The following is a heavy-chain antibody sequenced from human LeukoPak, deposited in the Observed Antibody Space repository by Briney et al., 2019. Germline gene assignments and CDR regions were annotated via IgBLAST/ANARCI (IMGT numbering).Heavy chain of an antibody. Sequence: MPSETLSLTCAVYGGSFSGYYWSWIRQPPGKGLEWIGEINHSGSTNYNPSLKSRVTISVDTSKNQFSLKLSSVTAADTAVYYCAREGSDYCGSGSYYRSYYYYMDVWGKGTTVTISS. CDR1: GGSFSGYY. V-gene: IGHV4-34*01. CDR2: INHSGST. CDR3: AREGSDYCGSGSYYRSYYYYMDV. J-gene: IGHJ6*03. D-gene: IGHD3-10*01.